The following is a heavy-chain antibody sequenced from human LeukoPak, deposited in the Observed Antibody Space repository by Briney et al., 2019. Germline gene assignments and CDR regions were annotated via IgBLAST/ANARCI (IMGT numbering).Heavy chain of an antibody. CDR1: GFTFSSYD. D-gene: IGHD1-26*01. J-gene: IGHJ4*02. Sequence: GGSLRLSCAASGFTFSSYDMNWVRQAPGKGLEWVAFIRYDGSNKYYADSVKGRFTISRDNSKNTLYLQMNSLRAEDTAVYYCAKGTKPSGSSRPVDYWGQGTLVTVSS. CDR3: AKGTKPSGSSRPVDY. CDR2: IRYDGSNK. V-gene: IGHV3-30*02.